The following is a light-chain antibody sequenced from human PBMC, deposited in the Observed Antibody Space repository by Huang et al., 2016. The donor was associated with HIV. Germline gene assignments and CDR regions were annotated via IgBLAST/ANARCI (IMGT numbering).Light chain of an antibody. Sequence: EIVLTQSPGTLSLSPGERATLSCRASQSVSSSYLAWYQQKPGQAPRLLIYGASSRDTGIPDRFSGSGSGTDFTLTISRLEPEDFAVYYCQQFGTSRGITFGPGTKVDIK. V-gene: IGKV3-20*01. CDR1: QSVSSSY. CDR2: GAS. J-gene: IGKJ3*01. CDR3: QQFGTSRGIT.